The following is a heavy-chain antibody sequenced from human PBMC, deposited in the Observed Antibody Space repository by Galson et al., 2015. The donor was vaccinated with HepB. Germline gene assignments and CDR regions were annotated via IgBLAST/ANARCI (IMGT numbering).Heavy chain of an antibody. D-gene: IGHD2-2*01. V-gene: IGHV3-15*05. J-gene: IGHJ6*03. CDR2: IKDKSDGGTT. Sequence: LRLSCAASGFTFSNAWMTWVRQAPGKGLEWVGRIKDKSDGGTTDYAAPVKGRFTISRDDSENTLYLQMNSLKTEDTAVYYCTTVRYCTSTSCPTRRYYMDVWGKGTTVTVSS. CDR3: TTVRYCTSTSCPTRRYYMDV. CDR1: GFTFSNAW.